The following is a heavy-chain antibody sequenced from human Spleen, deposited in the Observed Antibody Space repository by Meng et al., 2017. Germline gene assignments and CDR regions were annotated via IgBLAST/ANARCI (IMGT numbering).Heavy chain of an antibody. Sequence: VLVQHWGAGLLKPSATLSPTGLVAGGSFSDYDRSWIRQPPGKGLEWIGEINHSGSTNYKPSLESRATISVDTSQNNLSLKLSSVTAADSAVYYCARGPTTMAHDFDYWGQGTLVTVSS. D-gene: IGHD4-11*01. J-gene: IGHJ4*02. CDR3: ARGPTTMAHDFDY. CDR2: INHSGST. V-gene: IGHV4-34*01. CDR1: GGSFSDYD.